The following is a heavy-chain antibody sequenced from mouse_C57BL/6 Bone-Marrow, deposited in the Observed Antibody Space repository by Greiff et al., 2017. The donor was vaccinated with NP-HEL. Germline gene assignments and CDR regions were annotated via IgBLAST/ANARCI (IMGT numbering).Heavy chain of an antibody. Sequence: VQLQQSGAELVKPGASVKLSCKASGYTFTEYTIHWVKQRSGQGLEWIGWFYPGSGSIKYNEKFKDKATLTADKSSSTVYMELSRLTSEDAAVDFYARHEEEDYYFDYWGQGTTLTVSS. CDR1: GYTFTEYT. J-gene: IGHJ2*01. CDR3: ARHEEEDYYFDY. CDR2: FYPGSGSI. V-gene: IGHV1-62-2*01.